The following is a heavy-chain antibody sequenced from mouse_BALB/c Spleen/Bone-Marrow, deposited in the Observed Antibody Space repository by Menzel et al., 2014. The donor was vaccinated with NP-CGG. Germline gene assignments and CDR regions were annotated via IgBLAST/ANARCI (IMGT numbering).Heavy chain of an antibody. CDR1: GFNTKDTY. D-gene: IGHD2-4*01. V-gene: IGHV14-3*02. Sequence: EVKLVESGAELVKPGASVKLSCTASGFNTKDTYMHWVKQRPEQGLEWIGRIDPANGNTKYDPKFQGKATITADTSSNTAYLQLSSLTSEDTAVYYCARDDSRGFAYWGQGTLVSVSA. J-gene: IGHJ3*01. CDR2: IDPANGNT. CDR3: ARDDSRGFAY.